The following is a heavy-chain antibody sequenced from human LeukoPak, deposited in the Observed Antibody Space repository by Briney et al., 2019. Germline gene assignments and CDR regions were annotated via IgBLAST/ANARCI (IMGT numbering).Heavy chain of an antibody. CDR1: GFTFSSYA. D-gene: IGHD1-26*01. Sequence: PGRSLRLSCAASGFTFSSYAMHWVRQAPGKGLEWVAVISFDGSNRYYADSVKGRFTISRDKYKDTLYLQMNSLRGEDTALYYCVRGRVGATRGGLDSWGQGTLVTVSS. J-gene: IGHJ4*02. CDR2: ISFDGSNR. CDR3: VRGRVGATRGGLDS. V-gene: IGHV3-30*04.